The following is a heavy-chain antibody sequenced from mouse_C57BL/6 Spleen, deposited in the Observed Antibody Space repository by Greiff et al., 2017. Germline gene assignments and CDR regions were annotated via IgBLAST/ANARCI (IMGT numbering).Heavy chain of an antibody. J-gene: IGHJ1*03. D-gene: IGHD1-1*01. CDR2: IDPSDSET. CDR1: GYTFTSYW. CDR3: AREGTTVVATWYFDV. V-gene: IGHV1-52*01. Sequence: VQLQQPGAELVRPGSSVKLSCKASGYTFTSYWMHWVKQRPIQGLEWIGNIDPSDSETHYNQKFKDKATLTVDKSSSTAYMQLSSLTSEDSAVYYCAREGTTVVATWYFDVWGTGTTVTVSS.